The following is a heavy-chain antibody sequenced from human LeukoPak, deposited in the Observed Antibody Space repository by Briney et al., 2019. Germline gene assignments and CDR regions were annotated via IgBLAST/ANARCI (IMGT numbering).Heavy chain of an antibody. D-gene: IGHD5-12*01. CDR2: IYYSGST. Sequence: RPSETLSLTCTVSGDSISSFYWSWIRQPPGKGLEWIGYIYYSGSTDYNPSLKSRVTISINTSKNQFSLELSSVTAADTAVYYCAKEEIMADDAFDIWGQGTMVTVSS. V-gene: IGHV4-59*12. J-gene: IGHJ3*02. CDR3: AKEEIMADDAFDI. CDR1: GDSISSFY.